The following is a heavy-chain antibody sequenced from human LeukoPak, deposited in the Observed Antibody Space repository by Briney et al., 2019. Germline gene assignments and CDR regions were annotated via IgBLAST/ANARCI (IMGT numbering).Heavy chain of an antibody. J-gene: IGHJ4*02. D-gene: IGHD2-15*01. CDR2: ISDDGSKK. CDR3: AKEVAVSPGPDY. CDR1: GFTVSSYG. Sequence: PGGCLRLSCTAAGFTVSSYGTHWVRQAPGNWRGWVAVISDDGSKKFYADSVKGRFNISSDNSKNTLYLPLNRLSAEDTAVYYCAKEVAVSPGPDYWGQGTLVTVSS. V-gene: IGHV3-30*18.